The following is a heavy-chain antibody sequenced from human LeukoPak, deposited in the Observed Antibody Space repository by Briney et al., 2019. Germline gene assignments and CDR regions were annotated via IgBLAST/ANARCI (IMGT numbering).Heavy chain of an antibody. CDR3: ASGAWATRLHS. CDR2: VFGGKTT. CDR1: GESLNYYY. Sequence: SETLSLTCAVYGESLNYYYWSWIRQSPEKGLEWIGEVFGGKTTNYNPSLKSRVTISAVTSSNQFSLNLKSVTAADTAVYYCASGAWATRLHSWAQGTLVIVSS. D-gene: IGHD5-24*01. J-gene: IGHJ4*02. V-gene: IGHV4-34*12.